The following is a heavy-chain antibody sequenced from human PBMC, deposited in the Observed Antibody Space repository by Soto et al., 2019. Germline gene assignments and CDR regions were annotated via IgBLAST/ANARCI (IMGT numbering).Heavy chain of an antibody. J-gene: IGHJ6*02. Sequence: QVQLVQSGAAVKKPGSSVKVSCKASGGTFSSYAISWVRQAPGQGLEWLGGIIPTFGTANYAQKFQGRVTNTADESTSTDYMELSSLRSEDTAVYYCARRENGIYYYGMDVWGQGTTVTVCS. CDR1: GGTFSSYA. D-gene: IGHD1-1*01. V-gene: IGHV1-69*01. CDR2: IIPTFGTA. CDR3: ARRENGIYYYGMDV.